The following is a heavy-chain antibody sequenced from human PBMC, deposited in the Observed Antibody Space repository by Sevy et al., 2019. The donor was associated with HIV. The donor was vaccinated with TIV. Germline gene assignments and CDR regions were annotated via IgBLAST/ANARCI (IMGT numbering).Heavy chain of an antibody. Sequence: GGSLRLSCAASGFIFSDAWLNWVHQGPGKGLEWVGRVRSKGDGGTEEYATPVKGRFIIARDDSKNMLYLQMNNLKIEDTGVYYCTTEGADWGQGTRVTVSS. CDR2: VRSKGDGGTE. CDR3: TTEGAD. CDR1: GFIFSDAW. V-gene: IGHV3-15*01. J-gene: IGHJ4*02.